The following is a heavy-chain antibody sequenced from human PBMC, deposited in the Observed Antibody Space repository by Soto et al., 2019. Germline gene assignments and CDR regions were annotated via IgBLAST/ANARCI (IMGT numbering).Heavy chain of an antibody. Sequence: GGSLRLSCAASGFTFSSYAMSWVRQAPGKGLEWVSDIRRSGGSKYYADSVKGRFTISRDNAKNTLYLQMNSLRAEDTAVYYCAIYGDYLDYWGQGTLVTVSS. J-gene: IGHJ4*02. V-gene: IGHV3-23*01. CDR3: AIYGDYLDY. D-gene: IGHD4-17*01. CDR1: GFTFSSYA. CDR2: IRRSGGSK.